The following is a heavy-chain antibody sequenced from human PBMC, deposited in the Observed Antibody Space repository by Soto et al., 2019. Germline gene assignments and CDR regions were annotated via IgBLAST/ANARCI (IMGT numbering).Heavy chain of an antibody. D-gene: IGHD2-15*01. CDR2: ISYDGSNK. J-gene: IGHJ3*02. Sequence: QVQLVESGGGVVQPGRSLRLSCAASGFTFSSYGMHWVRQAPGKGLEWVAVISYDGSNKNYAYSVKGRFTISRDNSKNTLYLQMNRLRVEDTAVYYCAKYLGLYDAFDIWGQGTIVTVSS. V-gene: IGHV3-30*18. CDR1: GFTFSSYG. CDR3: AKYLGLYDAFDI.